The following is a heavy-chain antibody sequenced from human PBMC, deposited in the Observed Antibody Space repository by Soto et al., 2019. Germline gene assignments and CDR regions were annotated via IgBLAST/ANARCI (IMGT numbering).Heavy chain of an antibody. Sequence: PGGSLRLSCAASGFTVCSNYMSWVRQAPGKGLEWVSVIYSGGSTYYADSVKGRFTISRDNSKNTLYLQMNSLRAEDTAVYYCARDNYDSSGYYHRGFDYWGQGTLVTVSS. CDR3: ARDNYDSSGYYHRGFDY. V-gene: IGHV3-66*01. J-gene: IGHJ4*02. CDR1: GFTVCSNY. CDR2: IYSGGST. D-gene: IGHD3-22*01.